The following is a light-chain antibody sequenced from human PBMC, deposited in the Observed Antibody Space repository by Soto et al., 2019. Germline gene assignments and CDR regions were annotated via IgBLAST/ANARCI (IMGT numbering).Light chain of an antibody. CDR2: RVS. CDR3: QLRDNWPT. J-gene: IGKJ1*01. CDR1: QSVRSY. V-gene: IGKV3-11*01. Sequence: EIVLTQSPATLSLSPGERATLSCRASQSVRSYLAWYQQKPGQAPRLLIYRVSNRATGTPGRFSGSGSGTDFTLTISSLEPDDFAVYYCQLRDNWPTFGQGTKVDIK.